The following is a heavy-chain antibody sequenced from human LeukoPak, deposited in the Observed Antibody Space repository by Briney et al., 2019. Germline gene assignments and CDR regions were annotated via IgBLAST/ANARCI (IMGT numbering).Heavy chain of an antibody. J-gene: IGHJ4*02. CDR1: GGSISSYY. CDR3: ARADSSGYYLPDY. CDR2: IYYSGST. D-gene: IGHD3-22*01. Sequence: PSETLSLTCTVSGGSISSYYWSWIRQPPGKGLEWIGYIYYSGSTNYNPYLTSRVTISVDTSKNQFSLKLSSVTAADTAVYYCARADSSGYYLPDYWGQGTLVTVSS. V-gene: IGHV4-59*01.